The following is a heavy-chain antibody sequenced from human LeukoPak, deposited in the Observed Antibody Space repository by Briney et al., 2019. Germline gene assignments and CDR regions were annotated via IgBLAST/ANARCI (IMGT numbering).Heavy chain of an antibody. CDR3: VRDRGYGDFSSMGFDY. CDR2: IYYSGST. V-gene: IGHV4-39*07. Sequence: SETLSLTCTVSGGSISSSSYYWGWIRQPPGKGLEWIGSIYYSGSTYYNPSLKSRVTISVDTSKNQFSLRLTSVTAADTAVYYCVRDRGYGDFSSMGFDYWGQGTLVTVSS. D-gene: IGHD4-17*01. J-gene: IGHJ4*02. CDR1: GGSISSSSYY.